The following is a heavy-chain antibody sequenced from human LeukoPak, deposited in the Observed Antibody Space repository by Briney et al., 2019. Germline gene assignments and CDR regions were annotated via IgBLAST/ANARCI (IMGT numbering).Heavy chain of an antibody. D-gene: IGHD6-19*01. CDR2: IYYSGST. CDR1: GGSISSSSYY. CDR3: ARARIAVADGGTFDY. Sequence: SETLSLTCTVSGGSISSSSYYWGWIRQPPGKGLEWIGYIYYSGSTYYNPSLKSRVTISVDTSKNQFSLKLSSVTAADTAVYYCARARIAVADGGTFDYWGQGTLVTVSS. V-gene: IGHV4-31*03. J-gene: IGHJ4*02.